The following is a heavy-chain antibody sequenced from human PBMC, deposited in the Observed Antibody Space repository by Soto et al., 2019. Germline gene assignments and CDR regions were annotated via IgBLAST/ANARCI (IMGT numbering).Heavy chain of an antibody. J-gene: IGHJ4*02. CDR2: ISNDGSKK. CDR3: AKESDAVYSYGPPLDY. CDR1: GLTFSDYA. Sequence: PGGSLRLSCAVSGLTFSDYAIHWVRQAPGEGLEWVAVISNDGSKKFYIDSVKGRFTISRDNSKNTLYLQMNSLRAEDTAVYYCAKESDAVYSYGPPLDYWGQGTLVTVSS. D-gene: IGHD5-18*01. V-gene: IGHV3-30*04.